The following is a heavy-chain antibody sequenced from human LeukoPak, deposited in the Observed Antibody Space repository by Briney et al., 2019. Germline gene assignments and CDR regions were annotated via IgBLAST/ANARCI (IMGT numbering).Heavy chain of an antibody. CDR3: ARQRTGLGAANTYYFYYLDV. CDR1: GFTFSSYW. D-gene: IGHD6-13*01. V-gene: IGHV3-21*04. CDR2: ISTSSSYI. J-gene: IGHJ6*03. Sequence: GGSLRLSCAASGFTFSSYWMSWVRQAPGKGLEWVSFISTSSSYIHYADSVKGRFTISRDNAKNSLYLQMNSLRASDTAMYYCARQRTGLGAANTYYFYYLDVWGKGTTVTVSS.